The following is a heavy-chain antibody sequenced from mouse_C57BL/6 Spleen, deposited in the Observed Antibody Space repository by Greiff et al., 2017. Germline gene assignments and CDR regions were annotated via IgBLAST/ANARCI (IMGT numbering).Heavy chain of an antibody. V-gene: IGHV1-22*01. D-gene: IGHD2-3*01. Sequence: VQLKQSGPELVKPGASVKMSCKASGYTFTDYNMHWVKQSHGKSLEWIGYINPNNGGTSYNQKFKGKATLTVNKSSSTAYMELRSLTSEDSAVYYCARRGVYDGYYPFAYWGQGTLVTVSA. CDR1: GYTFTDYN. CDR3: ARRGVYDGYYPFAY. J-gene: IGHJ3*01. CDR2: INPNNGGT.